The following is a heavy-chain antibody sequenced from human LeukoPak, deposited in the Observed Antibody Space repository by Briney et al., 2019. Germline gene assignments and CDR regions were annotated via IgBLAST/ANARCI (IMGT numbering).Heavy chain of an antibody. CDR2: IYWDDDK. D-gene: IGHD2-8*02. Sequence: ASGPTLLITPYVLTQPCTCSAVSDRTDAEGVGWIRQPPGKALEWLALIYWDDDKRYRPSLKNRLTITKDTSKNQVVLTMTNMDPVDTATDYCEYTGAVCYFESPYFDQWGQGTLVTVSS. CDR3: EYTGAVCYFESPYFDQ. CDR1: AVSDRTDAEG. J-gene: IGHJ4*02. V-gene: IGHV2-5*02.